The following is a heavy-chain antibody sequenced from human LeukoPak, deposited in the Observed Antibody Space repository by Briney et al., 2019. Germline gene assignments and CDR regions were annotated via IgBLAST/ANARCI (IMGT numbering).Heavy chain of an antibody. J-gene: IGHJ4*02. CDR3: ARVSCTSCYTVDY. D-gene: IGHD2-2*02. CDR2: ISYDGSNK. Sequence: GGSLRLSCAASGFTFSSYGMHWVRQAPGKGLEWVAVISYDGSNKYYADSVKGRFTISRDNSKNTLYLQMNSLRAEDTAVYYCARVSCTSCYTVDYWGQGTLVTVSS. V-gene: IGHV3-30*03. CDR1: GFTFSSYG.